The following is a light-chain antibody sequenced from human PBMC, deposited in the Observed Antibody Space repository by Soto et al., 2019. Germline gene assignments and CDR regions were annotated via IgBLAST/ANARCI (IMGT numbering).Light chain of an antibody. CDR3: HHYNSWPYT. CDR1: QNISSN. J-gene: IGKJ2*01. CDR2: DAS. Sequence: ESVLTQSPDTLSLSPGEGATLSCRASQNISSNLAWYQQKPGQAPRLLIYDASTRAPGFPARFSGSGSGTEFTLTISSLQSEDFAVYYCHHYNSWPYTFGQGTKVDIK. V-gene: IGKV3-15*01.